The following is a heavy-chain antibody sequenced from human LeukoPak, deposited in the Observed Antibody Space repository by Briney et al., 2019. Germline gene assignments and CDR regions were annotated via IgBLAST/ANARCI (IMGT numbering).Heavy chain of an antibody. CDR2: ISYDGSNK. V-gene: IGHV3-30*18. CDR1: GFTFSSYG. D-gene: IGHD3-3*01. J-gene: IGHJ6*02. Sequence: HPGRSLRLPCAASGFTFSSYGMHWVRQAPGKGLEWVAVISYDGSNKYYADSVKGRFTISRDNSKNTLYLQMNSLRAEDTAVYYCAKSITIFGVDPHGGMDVWAQGTTVTVSS. CDR3: AKSITIFGVDPHGGMDV.